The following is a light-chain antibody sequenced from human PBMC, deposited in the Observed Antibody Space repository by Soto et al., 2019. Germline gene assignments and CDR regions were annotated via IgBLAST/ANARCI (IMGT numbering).Light chain of an antibody. CDR1: SSDVGGYDY. CDR3: CSYAGTYTWV. V-gene: IGLV2-11*01. J-gene: IGLJ3*02. Sequence: QSALTQPRSVSGSPGQSVTISCTGTSSDVGGYDYVSWYQQHPGRAPKVMIYDVSKRPSGVPNRFSGSKSGNTASLTISGLQTEDEADYYSCSYAGTYTWVFGGGTKVNVL. CDR2: DVS.